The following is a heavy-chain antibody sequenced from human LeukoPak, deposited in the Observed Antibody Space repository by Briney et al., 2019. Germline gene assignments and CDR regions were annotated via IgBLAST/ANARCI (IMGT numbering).Heavy chain of an antibody. CDR2: ISAYNGNT. CDR1: GYTFTSYG. D-gene: IGHD6-19*01. J-gene: IGHJ4*02. Sequence: ASVKVSCKASGYTFTSYGISWVRQAPGQGLEWMGWISAYNGNTNYAQKLQGRVTMTTDTSTSTAYMELRSLRSDDTAVYYCARIAVAGIRGVDFDYWGQGTLVTVSS. CDR3: ARIAVAGIRGVDFDY. V-gene: IGHV1-18*01.